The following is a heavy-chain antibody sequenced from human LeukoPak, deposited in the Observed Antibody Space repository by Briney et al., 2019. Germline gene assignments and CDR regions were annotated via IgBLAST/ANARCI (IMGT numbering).Heavy chain of an antibody. CDR2: ISYDGSNK. D-gene: IGHD3-3*01. Sequence: GGSLRLSCAASGFTFSSYAMHWVRQAPGKGLEWVAVISYDGSNKYYADPVRGRFTISRDNSKNTVYLQMNSLRAEDTAVYYCAREITVFGVVPSDFYYGMDVWGQGTTVTVSS. CDR3: AREITVFGVVPSDFYYGMDV. V-gene: IGHV3-30-3*01. J-gene: IGHJ6*02. CDR1: GFTFSSYA.